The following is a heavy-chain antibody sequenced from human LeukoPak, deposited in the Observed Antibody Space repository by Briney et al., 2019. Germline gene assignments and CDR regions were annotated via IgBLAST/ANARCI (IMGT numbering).Heavy chain of an antibody. CDR2: INTNTGNP. Sequence: ALVKVSCKASGYTFTNYAMNWVRQAPGQGLEWMGWINTNTGNPTYAQGFTGRFVFSLDTSVSTAYLQISSLKAEDTAVYYCARDRVTMVRGVMMRNYFDYWGQGTLVTVSS. CDR3: ARDRVTMVRGVMMRNYFDY. J-gene: IGHJ4*02. CDR1: GYTFTNYA. V-gene: IGHV7-4-1*02. D-gene: IGHD3-10*01.